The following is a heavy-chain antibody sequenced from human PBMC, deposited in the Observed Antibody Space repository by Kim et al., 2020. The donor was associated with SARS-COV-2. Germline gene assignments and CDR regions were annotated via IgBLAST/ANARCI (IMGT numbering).Heavy chain of an antibody. CDR2: ISGSGGST. CDR3: AKDGWDGDYSSFY. J-gene: IGHJ1*01. D-gene: IGHD4-17*01. Sequence: GGSLRLSCAASGFTFSSYAISWVRQAPGKGLEWVAAISGSGGSTYYADSVKGRFTISRDNSKNTVYLRMNSLRAEDTAVYYCAKDGWDGDYSSFYWCQGTLVTVSS. V-gene: IGHV3-23*01. CDR1: GFTFSSYA.